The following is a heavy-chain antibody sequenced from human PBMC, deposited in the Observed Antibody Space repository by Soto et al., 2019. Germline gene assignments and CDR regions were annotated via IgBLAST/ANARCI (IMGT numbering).Heavy chain of an antibody. Sequence: SLTCSVSGGSISSSSYFWGWIRQPPGKGLEWIGSIYYSGSTYYNPSLKSRVTVSVDTSKNQFSLKLSSVTAADTAVYYCARHRSDFWFDPWGQGTLVTVSS. CDR2: IYYSGST. CDR1: GGSISSSSYF. J-gene: IGHJ5*02. D-gene: IGHD2-21*02. V-gene: IGHV4-39*01. CDR3: ARHRSDFWFDP.